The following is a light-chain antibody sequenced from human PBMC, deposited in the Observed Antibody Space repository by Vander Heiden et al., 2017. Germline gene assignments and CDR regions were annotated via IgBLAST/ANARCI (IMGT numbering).Light chain of an antibody. Sequence: QSLLTQPPSPSGTPAQRVTISCSGSSSNIGSNYVYWYQQLPGTAPKLLIYRNNQRPSGVPDRFSGSKSGTSASLAISGLRSEDEADYYCAAWDDSLSGVVFGGGTKLTVL. V-gene: IGLV1-47*01. J-gene: IGLJ2*01. CDR2: RNN. CDR3: AAWDDSLSGVV. CDR1: SSNIGSNY.